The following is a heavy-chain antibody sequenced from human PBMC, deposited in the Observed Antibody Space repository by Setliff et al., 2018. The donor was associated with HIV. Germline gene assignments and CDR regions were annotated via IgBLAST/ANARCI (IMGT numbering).Heavy chain of an antibody. D-gene: IGHD3-22*01. V-gene: IGHV1-24*01. Sequence: ASVKVSCKVSGYTLTELSIHWVRQAPGKGLEWMGGFDPEYDKTFYAQKFQGRVTMSEDTSTDTAYMELTSLRSEDTAVYYCATRAYDSSDYLRSRVSGAAFDIWGQGTMVTVSS. J-gene: IGHJ3*02. CDR3: ATRAYDSSDYLRSRVSGAAFDI. CDR2: FDPEYDKT. CDR1: GYTLTELS.